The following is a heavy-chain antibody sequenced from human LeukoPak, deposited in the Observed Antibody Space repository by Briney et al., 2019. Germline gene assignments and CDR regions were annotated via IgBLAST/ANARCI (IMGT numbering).Heavy chain of an antibody. CDR2: IWYDGSNK. V-gene: IGHV3-33*06. Sequence: PGGSLRLSCAASGFTFSSYSMNWVRQAPGKGLEWVAVIWYDGSNKYYADSVKGRFTISRDNSKNTLYLQMNSLRAEDTAVYYCAKDSHLYYYDSSGYYKYPFDYWGQGTLVTVSS. CDR1: GFTFSSYS. D-gene: IGHD3-22*01. CDR3: AKDSHLYYYDSSGYYKYPFDY. J-gene: IGHJ4*02.